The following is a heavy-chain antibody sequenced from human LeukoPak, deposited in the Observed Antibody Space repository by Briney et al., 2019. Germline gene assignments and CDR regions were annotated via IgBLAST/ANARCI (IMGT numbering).Heavy chain of an antibody. Sequence: GASVKVSCKASGGTFSSYAISWVRQAPGQGLEWMGGIIPIFGTANYAQKFQGRVTITADESTSTAYMELSSLRSEDTAVYYCASAGSGSHSVGVQYYFDYWGQGTLVTVSS. CDR2: IIPIFGTA. V-gene: IGHV1-69*01. CDR3: ASAGSGSHSVGVQYYFDY. J-gene: IGHJ4*02. CDR1: GGTFSSYA. D-gene: IGHD1-26*01.